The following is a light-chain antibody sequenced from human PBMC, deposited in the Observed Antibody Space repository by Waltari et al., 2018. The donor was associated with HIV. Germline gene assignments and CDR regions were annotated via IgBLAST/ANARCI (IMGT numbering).Light chain of an antibody. Sequence: QSALTQPRSVSGSPGQSVTISCTGTSSDVGGYDSVSWYLQHPGKVPKLIIYEVIKRPSGFPGRFYGSKSGNTASRASSGLQTEDEADYFCCSYAGTYTYVLFGGGTKLTVL. CDR3: CSYAGTYTYVL. CDR2: EVI. J-gene: IGLJ3*02. V-gene: IGLV2-11*01. CDR1: SSDVGGYDS.